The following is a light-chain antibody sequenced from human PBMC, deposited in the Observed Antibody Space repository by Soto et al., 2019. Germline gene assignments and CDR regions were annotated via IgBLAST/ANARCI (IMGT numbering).Light chain of an antibody. J-gene: IGLJ2*01. CDR3: SSLGGTNNYLV. CDR1: SSDVGGYNF. Sequence: QSALTQPPSASGSPGQSVTISCTGTSSDVGGYNFVSWYQQHPGKVPKLLIYEVTQRPSGVPDRFSGSKSGNMASLTVSGLQADDEADYYCSSLGGTNNYLVFGGGTKLTVL. V-gene: IGLV2-8*01. CDR2: EVT.